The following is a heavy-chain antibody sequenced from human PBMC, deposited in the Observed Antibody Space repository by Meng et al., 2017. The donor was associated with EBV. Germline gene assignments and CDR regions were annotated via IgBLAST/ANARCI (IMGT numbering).Heavy chain of an antibody. J-gene: IGHJ4*02. CDR2: IYWDDDK. D-gene: IGHD6-6*01. V-gene: IGHV2-5*02. CDR1: GLSLSTRGVG. CDR3: AHIIAARPFDY. Sequence: ITLKESGPTLVKPTQTLTLSCTFSGLSLSTRGVGVCWIRQPTGKALEWLALIYWDDDKRYSPSLKSRLTITKDTSKNQVVLTMTNMDPVDAATYYCAHIIAARPFDYWGQGTLVTVSS.